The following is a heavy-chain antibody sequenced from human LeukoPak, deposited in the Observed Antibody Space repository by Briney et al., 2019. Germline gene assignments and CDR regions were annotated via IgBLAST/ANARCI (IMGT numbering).Heavy chain of an antibody. J-gene: IGHJ3*02. CDR3: AKECGRHYDDRAFDI. D-gene: IGHD3-22*01. Sequence: QSGGSLRLSCAASGFTFSSYAMSWVRQAPGKGLEWVSTISGSGDSTYYADSLKGRFTISRDNSKNTLYLQMSSLTVEDTAVYYCAKECGRHYDDRAFDIWGQGTMVAVSS. CDR2: ISGSGDST. V-gene: IGHV3-23*01. CDR1: GFTFSSYA.